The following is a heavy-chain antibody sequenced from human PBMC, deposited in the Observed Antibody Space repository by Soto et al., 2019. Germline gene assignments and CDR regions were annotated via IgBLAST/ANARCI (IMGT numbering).Heavy chain of an antibody. CDR1: GFTFSSYA. CDR2: ISYDGSNK. CDR3: ARDHTMVRGVIAPWGY. Sequence: GGSLRLSCAASGFTFSSYAMHWVRQAPGKGLEWVAVISYDGSNKYYADSVKGRFTISRDNSKNTLYLQMNSLRAEDTAVYYCARDHTMVRGVIAPWGYWGQGTLVTVSS. J-gene: IGHJ4*02. V-gene: IGHV3-30-3*01. D-gene: IGHD3-10*01.